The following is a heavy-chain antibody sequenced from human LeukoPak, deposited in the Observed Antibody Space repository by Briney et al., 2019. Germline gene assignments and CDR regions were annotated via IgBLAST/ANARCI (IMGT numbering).Heavy chain of an antibody. D-gene: IGHD5-18*01. J-gene: IGHJ4*02. CDR1: GYTFSDYY. V-gene: IGHV1-2*02. CDR2: INPNSGGT. Sequence: ASVKVSCKASGYTFSDYYIHWVRQAPGQGLEWMGWINPNSGGTNHAQKFQGRVTMTRDTSISTAYMELSRLRSDDTAVYYCARGTGEGYTYGRYYFDYWGQGTLVTVSS. CDR3: ARGTGEGYTYGRYYFDY.